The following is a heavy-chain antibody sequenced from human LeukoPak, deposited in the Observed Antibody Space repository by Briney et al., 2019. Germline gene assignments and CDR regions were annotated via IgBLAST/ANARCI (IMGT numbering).Heavy chain of an antibody. D-gene: IGHD6-13*01. CDR1: GFPFSSYR. CDR2: ISRRSTAT. V-gene: IGHV3-48*02. Sequence: GGSLRLSCAASGFPFSSYRVKWVRQAPGKGLEWVSYISRRSTATYYVDSVKGRFTISRDNGKNSLYLQMNRLRDEDTAVYYCASARDSSRWYGAQRDGFDIWGQGTMVTVSS. J-gene: IGHJ3*02. CDR3: ASARDSSRWYGAQRDGFDI.